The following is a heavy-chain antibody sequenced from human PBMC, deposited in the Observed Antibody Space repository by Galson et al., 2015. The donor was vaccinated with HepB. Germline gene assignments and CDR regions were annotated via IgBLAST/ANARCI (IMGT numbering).Heavy chain of an antibody. CDR1: GGSISSYY. CDR2: IYYSGST. D-gene: IGHD5-24*01. V-gene: IGHV4-59*01. CDR3: ARDRDGYNFDY. Sequence: LTCTVSGGSISSYYWSWIRQPPGKGLEWIGYIYYSGSTNYNPSLKSRVTISVDTSKNQFSLKLSSVTAADTAVYYCARDRDGYNFDYWGQGTLVTVSS. J-gene: IGHJ4*02.